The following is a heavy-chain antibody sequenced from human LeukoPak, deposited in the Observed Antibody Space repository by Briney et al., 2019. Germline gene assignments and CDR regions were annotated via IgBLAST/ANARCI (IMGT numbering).Heavy chain of an antibody. V-gene: IGHV3-30*04. CDR3: ASGAGGWELLTKSTFDY. Sequence: GGSLRLSCAASGFTFGSYAIHWVRQAPGKVLEWVAVISYDGTNEYYADSVKGRFTISRDNSKNTLYLQMNSLRAEDTAVYYCASGAGGWELLTKSTFDYWGQGTLVTVSS. CDR1: GFTFGSYA. J-gene: IGHJ4*02. D-gene: IGHD1-26*01. CDR2: ISYDGTNE.